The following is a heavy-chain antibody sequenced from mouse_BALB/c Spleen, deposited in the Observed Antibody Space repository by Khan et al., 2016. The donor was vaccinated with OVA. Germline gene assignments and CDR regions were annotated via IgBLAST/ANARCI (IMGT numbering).Heavy chain of an antibody. J-gene: IGHJ3*01. CDR2: INPSSGGT. V-gene: IGHV1S81*02. D-gene: IGHD2-2*01. CDR1: GYTFTSYY. Sequence: QMQLKQSGAELVKPGASVRLSCKASGYTFTSYYLYWVKQRPGQGLEWIGDINPSSGGTNFNEKFKSKATLTVDKSSSTAYIQLNSLTSEDSAVYYCTRSGYGSFAYWGQGTLSLSLQ. CDR3: TRSGYGSFAY.